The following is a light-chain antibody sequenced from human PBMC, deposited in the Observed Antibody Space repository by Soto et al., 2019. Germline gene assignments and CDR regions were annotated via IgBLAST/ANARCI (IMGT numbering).Light chain of an antibody. CDR3: TSYTAISTLI. V-gene: IGLV2-14*01. CDR1: SSDVGGYGY. J-gene: IGLJ2*01. Sequence: QSVLTQPASVSGSPGQSITISCTGTSSDVGGYGYVSWYQHHPGKAPKLIIYEVNNWPSGVSHRFSGSKSGNTASLTISGLRAEDEADYYCTSYTAISTLIFGGGTQLTVL. CDR2: EVN.